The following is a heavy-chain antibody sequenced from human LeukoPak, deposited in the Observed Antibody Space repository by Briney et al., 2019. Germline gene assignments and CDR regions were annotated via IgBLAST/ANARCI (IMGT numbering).Heavy chain of an antibody. Sequence: PGGSLRLSCAASGVTFSSYAMSWVRQAPGKGLEWVSAISGSGGSTYYADSVKGRFTISRDNSKNTLYLQMNSLRAEDTAVYYCAKRTYGDYYFDYWGQGTLVTVSS. CDR1: GVTFSSYA. CDR2: ISGSGGST. CDR3: AKRTYGDYYFDY. J-gene: IGHJ4*02. V-gene: IGHV3-23*01. D-gene: IGHD4-17*01.